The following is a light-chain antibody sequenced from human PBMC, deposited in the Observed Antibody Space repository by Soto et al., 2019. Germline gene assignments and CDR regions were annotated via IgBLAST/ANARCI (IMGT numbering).Light chain of an antibody. Sequence: EIVLTQSPATLSLSPGERATLSCRASQSISTYLAWYQQKPGQAPRLLIYDASNRATGIPARFSGSGSGTDFTLTISSLEPEDFAVYYCHQRGDWPVTFGGGTKVENK. J-gene: IGKJ4*01. V-gene: IGKV3-11*01. CDR3: HQRGDWPVT. CDR1: QSISTY. CDR2: DAS.